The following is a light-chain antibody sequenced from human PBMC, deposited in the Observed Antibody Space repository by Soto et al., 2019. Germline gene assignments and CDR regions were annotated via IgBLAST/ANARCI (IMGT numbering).Light chain of an antibody. Sequence: QSVLTHPASVSGSPGQSITISCTGTSSDVGGYNSVSWYQQHPGKAPKLVIYDVGNRPSGVSDRFSGSKSGNTASLTISGLQAEDEAEYYCSSYTSSSTYVFGAGTKVTVL. J-gene: IGLJ1*01. V-gene: IGLV2-14*01. CDR2: DVG. CDR1: SSDVGGYNS. CDR3: SSYTSSSTYV.